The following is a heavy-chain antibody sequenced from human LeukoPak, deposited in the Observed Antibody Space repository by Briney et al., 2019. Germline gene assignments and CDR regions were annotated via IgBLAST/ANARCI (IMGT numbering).Heavy chain of an antibody. V-gene: IGHV6-1*01. CDR2: TYYRSKWYS. Sequence: SQTLSLTCAISGDXVSSNSAAWNWIRQSPSRGLEWLGRTYYRSKWYSDYAVSVKSRITINPDTSKNQFSLQLNSVTPEDTAVYFCSRVHKAFDGARDAFDIWGQGTMVTVSS. CDR1: GDXVSSNSAA. J-gene: IGHJ3*02. D-gene: IGHD3-10*01. CDR3: SRVHKAFDGARDAFDI.